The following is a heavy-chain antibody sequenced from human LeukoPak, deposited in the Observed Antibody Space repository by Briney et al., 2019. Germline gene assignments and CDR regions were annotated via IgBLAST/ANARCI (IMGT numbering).Heavy chain of an antibody. D-gene: IGHD6-13*01. CDR1: GYTFTNYD. CDR3: SRGPPRIVAAGTNWFDP. V-gene: IGHV1-8*01. J-gene: IGHJ5*02. Sequence: ASVTVSFKGSGYTFTNYDINWVGQAPGQGGEGMGWMNHNSGNTGYAQKFQGRVTITRNTTKSKAYIELRSLRSEDTAVYYCSRGPPRIVAAGTNWFDPWGQGTLLTVSS. CDR2: MNHNSGNT.